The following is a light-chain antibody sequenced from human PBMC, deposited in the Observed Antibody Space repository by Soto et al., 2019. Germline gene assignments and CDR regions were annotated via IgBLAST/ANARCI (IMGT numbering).Light chain of an antibody. CDR2: QIS. V-gene: IGKV2-24*01. Sequence: DVVLTQTPLSSPVTLGQPASISCRSSQSLVYSDGNTYLSWLQQRPGQPPRLLIYQISNRFSGVQDRFSGSGAGTDFTLKISRVEAEDVGVYYCMQFAHFPRTFGPGTKLEI. J-gene: IGKJ1*01. CDR1: QSLVYSDGNTY. CDR3: MQFAHFPRT.